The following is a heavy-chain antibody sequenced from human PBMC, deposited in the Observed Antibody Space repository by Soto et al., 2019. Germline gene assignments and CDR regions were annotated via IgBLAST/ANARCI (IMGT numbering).Heavy chain of an antibody. CDR2: VSANGQGI. V-gene: IGHV3-23*01. D-gene: IGHD6-6*01. CDR3: ARGVSSSPVSSSWNYFDY. J-gene: IGHJ4*02. CDR1: GFTFSSSA. Sequence: GGSLRLSCAASGFTFSSSAISWFRQAPGKGLEWVSAVSANGQGIYYADSVRGQVTISADKSISTAYLQWSSLKASDTAMYYCARGVSSSPVSSSWNYFDYWGQGTLVTVSS.